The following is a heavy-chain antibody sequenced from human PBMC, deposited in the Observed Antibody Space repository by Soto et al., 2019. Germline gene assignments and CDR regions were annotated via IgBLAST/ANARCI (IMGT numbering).Heavy chain of an antibody. CDR1: GYSFTAYG. Sequence: QAQLVQSGPEVKMPGASVKVSCKTSGYSFTAYGLAWLRQAPGQRPEWLGWVGTNNANTNYAQKFQGRVTMTTDRSTTTTYMELRSLRSDDTAVYYCARELNTDSSAYYSFAYWGQGTLVTVSS. CDR2: VGTNNANT. J-gene: IGHJ4*02. V-gene: IGHV1-18*01. D-gene: IGHD3-22*01. CDR3: ARELNTDSSAYYSFAY.